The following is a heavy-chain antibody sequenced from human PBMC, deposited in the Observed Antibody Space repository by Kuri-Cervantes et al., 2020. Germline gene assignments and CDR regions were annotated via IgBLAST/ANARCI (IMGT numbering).Heavy chain of an antibody. Sequence: SQTLSLTCAVYGGPFSGYYWSWIRQPPGKGLEWIGEINHSGSTNYNPSLKSRVTISVDTSKNQFSLKLSSVTAADTAVYYCARGRRGTNYYGSGSYQALDAFDIWGQGTMVTVSS. CDR2: INHSGST. J-gene: IGHJ3*02. CDR1: GGPFSGYY. D-gene: IGHD3-10*01. V-gene: IGHV4-34*01. CDR3: ARGRRGTNYYGSGSYQALDAFDI.